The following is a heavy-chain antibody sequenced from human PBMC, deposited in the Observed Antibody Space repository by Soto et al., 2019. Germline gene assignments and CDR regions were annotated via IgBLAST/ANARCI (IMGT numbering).Heavy chain of an antibody. CDR2: IYYSGNT. CDR3: AREDANAFDV. CDR1: GGSISSNY. Sequence: SETLSLTCSVSGGSISSNYWSWIRQPPGKGLEWIGYIYYSGNTNYNPSLKSRVTISVDTSKNQFSLKVSSVTAADTAVYYCAREDANAFDVWGQGTMVTVSS. V-gene: IGHV4-59*01. J-gene: IGHJ3*01.